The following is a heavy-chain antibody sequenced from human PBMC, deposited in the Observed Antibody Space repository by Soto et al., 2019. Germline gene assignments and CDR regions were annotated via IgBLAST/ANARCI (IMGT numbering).Heavy chain of an antibody. Sequence: ASVKVSCKASGYTFTSYAMHWARQAPGQRLEWMGWINAGNGNTKYSQKFQGRVTITRDTSASTAYMELSSLRSEDTAVYYCARDEYYYDSSGYWFDPWGQGTLVTVSS. D-gene: IGHD3-22*01. J-gene: IGHJ5*02. V-gene: IGHV1-3*01. CDR2: INAGNGNT. CDR1: GYTFTSYA. CDR3: ARDEYYYDSSGYWFDP.